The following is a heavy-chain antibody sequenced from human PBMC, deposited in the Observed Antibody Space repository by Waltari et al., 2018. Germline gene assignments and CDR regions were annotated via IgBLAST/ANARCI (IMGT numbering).Heavy chain of an antibody. J-gene: IGHJ4*02. Sequence: EVQLVESGGGLVQPGGSLRLSCAASGFTFSSYAMSWVRQAPGKGLEWVSAISGSGGSTYDAESVKGRFTSSRDNSKTTLYLQMNSLRAEDTAVYYCAKGRLYYYGSGSYLDYWGQGTLVTVSS. CDR3: AKGRLYYYGSGSYLDY. CDR2: ISGSGGST. CDR1: GFTFSSYA. V-gene: IGHV3-23*04. D-gene: IGHD3-10*01.